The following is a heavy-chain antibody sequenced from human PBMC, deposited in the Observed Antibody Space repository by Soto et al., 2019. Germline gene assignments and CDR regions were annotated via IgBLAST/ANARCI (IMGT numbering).Heavy chain of an antibody. CDR2: IIPIFGTA. D-gene: IGHD2-15*01. V-gene: IGHV1-69*01. CDR3: ARGIDCSGGSCYSRDYYYYGMDV. J-gene: IGHJ6*02. Sequence: QVQLVQSGAEVKKPGSSVKVSCKASGGTFSSYAISWVRQAPGQGLEWMGGIIPIFGTANYAQKFQGRVRITADESTSTAYMELSSLRAEDTAVYYCARGIDCSGGSCYSRDYYYYGMDVWGQGTTVTVSS. CDR1: GGTFSSYA.